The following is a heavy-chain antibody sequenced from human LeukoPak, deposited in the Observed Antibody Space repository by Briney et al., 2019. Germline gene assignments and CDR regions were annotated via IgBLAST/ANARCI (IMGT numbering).Heavy chain of an antibody. Sequence: GASVKVSCKASGGTFSSYAISWVRQAPGQGLEWMGWISAYNGNTNYAQKLQGRVTMTTDTSTSTAYMELRSLRSDDTAVYYCARDQGIAVAGTASLDYWGQGTLVTVSS. J-gene: IGHJ4*02. CDR1: GGTFSSYA. V-gene: IGHV1-18*01. D-gene: IGHD6-19*01. CDR3: ARDQGIAVAGTASLDY. CDR2: ISAYNGNT.